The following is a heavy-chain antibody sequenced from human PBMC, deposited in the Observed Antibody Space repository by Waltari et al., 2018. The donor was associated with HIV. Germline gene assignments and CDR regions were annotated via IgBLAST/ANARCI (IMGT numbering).Heavy chain of an antibody. CDR1: GGTCSSSA. J-gene: IGHJ5*02. Sequence: QVHLVQSGTEETKPGSSVPVSCRASGGTCSSSAFSWARQAPGQGLQWMGRIIPAYDLADYAQNFKGRLTITADHSTGTTSMELSGLKSEDTAVYYCAREFYDGEEKYMVDGVDPWGRGTLVTVSS. CDR2: IIPAYDLA. V-gene: IGHV1-69*04. D-gene: IGHD3-22*01. CDR3: AREFYDGEEKYMVDGVDP.